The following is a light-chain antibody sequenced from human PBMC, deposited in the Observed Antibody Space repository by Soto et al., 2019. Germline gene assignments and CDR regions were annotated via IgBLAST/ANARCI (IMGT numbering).Light chain of an antibody. Sequence: QSALTQPASVSGSPGQSIAISCTGTIIDVGTYDYVSWYQQHPNRAPKLMIYEVRNRPSGVSNRFSGSKSVNTATLTISGLQAEDEADYYCSSHTITHTRVFGTGTKLTVL. V-gene: IGLV2-14*03. J-gene: IGLJ1*01. CDR3: SSHTITHTRV. CDR2: EVR. CDR1: IIDVGTYDY.